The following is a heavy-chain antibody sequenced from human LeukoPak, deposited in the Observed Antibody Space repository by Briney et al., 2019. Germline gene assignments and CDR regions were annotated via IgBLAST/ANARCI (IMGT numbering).Heavy chain of an antibody. CDR3: TTGDGTKFDS. CDR1: GFTFDDYA. Sequence: SGGSLRLSCAASGFTFDDYAMHWVRQAPGKGLEWVSSISGNSGSVGYVDSVKGRFTISRDNAKNSLYLQMNRLTLEDTALYYCTTGDGTKFDSWGQGTLVTVSS. J-gene: IGHJ4*02. V-gene: IGHV3-9*01. CDR2: ISGNSGSV. D-gene: IGHD4-17*01.